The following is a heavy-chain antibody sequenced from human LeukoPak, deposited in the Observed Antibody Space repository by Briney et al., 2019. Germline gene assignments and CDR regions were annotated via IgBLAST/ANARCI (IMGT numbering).Heavy chain of an antibody. CDR3: HPLAYTNN. D-gene: IGHD2-2*02. CDR1: GFTFSSRW. J-gene: IGHJ4*02. Sequence: GGSLRLSCAVSGFTSGFTFSSRWMHWVRQAPGKGLEWVSVSKTDGTSTSYADSVKGRFTVSRDNAKNTLYLQMDSLRAADTAVYYCHPLAYTNNWGQGTLVTVSS. V-gene: IGHV3-74*01. CDR2: SKTDGTST.